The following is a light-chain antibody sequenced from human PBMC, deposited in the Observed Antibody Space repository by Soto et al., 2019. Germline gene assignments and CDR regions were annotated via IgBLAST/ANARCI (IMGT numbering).Light chain of an antibody. CDR3: GTCDSSLSAWV. CDR2: DNN. V-gene: IGLV1-51*01. J-gene: IGLJ3*02. CDR1: SSNIGNNY. Sequence: QSVLTQPPSVSAAPGQQVTISCSGSSSNIGNNYVSWYQQLPGTAPKLLIYDNNKRPSGIPDRFSGSKSGTSATLGITGLQTGDEADYYCGTCDSSLSAWVFGGGTKLTVL.